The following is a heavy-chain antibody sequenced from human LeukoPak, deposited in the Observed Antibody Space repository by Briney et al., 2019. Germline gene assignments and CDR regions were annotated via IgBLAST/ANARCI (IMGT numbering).Heavy chain of an antibody. J-gene: IGHJ4*02. CDR1: GGSFSGYY. CDR3: AREGNSGVRGVKVDY. CDR2: INHSGST. V-gene: IGHV4-34*01. D-gene: IGHD3-10*01. Sequence: SETLSLTCAVYGGSFSGYYWSWIRQPPGTGLEWIGEINHSGSTNYNPSLKSRVTISVDTSKNQFSLKLSSVTAADTAVYYCAREGNSGVRGVKVDYWGQGTLVTVSS.